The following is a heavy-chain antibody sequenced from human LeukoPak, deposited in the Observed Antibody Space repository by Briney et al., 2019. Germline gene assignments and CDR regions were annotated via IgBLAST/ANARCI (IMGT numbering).Heavy chain of an antibody. CDR1: GGSLSSYN. Sequence: SETLSLTCAVPGGSLSSYNSRWIRQPPRKGLEWIGHIYTSGSTNYNPSLKSRVTMSVDTSKNQFSLKLTSVTAADTAVYYCARGRRYDVSVYKTFGWYLDLWGRGTLATVSS. V-gene: IGHV4-4*07. D-gene: IGHD3-22*01. CDR3: ARGRRYDVSVYKTFGWYLDL. CDR2: IYTSGST. J-gene: IGHJ2*01.